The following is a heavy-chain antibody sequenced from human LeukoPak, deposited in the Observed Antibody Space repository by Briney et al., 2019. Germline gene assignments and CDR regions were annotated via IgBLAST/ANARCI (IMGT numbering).Heavy chain of an antibody. J-gene: IGHJ4*02. CDR3: ARGQWFRAF. V-gene: IGHV4-59*12. D-gene: IGHD3-10*01. CDR2: IYYSGST. CDR1: GGSITTYY. Sequence: SETLSLTCTVSGGSITTYYWSWIRQPPGKGLEWIGYIYYSGSTNYNPSLKSRITISVDTSKNQFSLKMNSVTAADTAVYYCARGQWFRAFWSRGTPVTVSS.